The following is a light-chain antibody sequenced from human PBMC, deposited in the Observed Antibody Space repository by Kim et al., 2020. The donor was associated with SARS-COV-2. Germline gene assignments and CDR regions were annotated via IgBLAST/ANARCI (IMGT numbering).Light chain of an antibody. CDR2: RKN. CDR3: AAWDDSLSGWV. CDR1: RSNIGSNY. V-gene: IGLV1-47*01. J-gene: IGLJ3*02. Sequence: GQRVTISCSGRRSNIGSNYVYWYQQLPGTAPKLLIYRKNQRPSGVPDRFSGSKSGTSASLAISGLRSEDEADYYCAAWDDSLSGWVFGGGTKLTVL.